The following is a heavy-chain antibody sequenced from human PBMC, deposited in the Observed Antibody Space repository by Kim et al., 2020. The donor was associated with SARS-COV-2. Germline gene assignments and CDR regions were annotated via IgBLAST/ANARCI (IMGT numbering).Heavy chain of an antibody. CDR1: GFTFSSYS. CDR2: ISSSSSYI. D-gene: IGHD6-13*01. Sequence: GGSLRLSCAASGFTFSSYSMNWVRQAPGKGLEWVSSISSSSSYIYYADSVKGRFTISRDNAKNSLYLQMNSLRAEDTAVYYCHSRSRRLNWFDPWGQGTLVTVSS. CDR3: HSRSRRLNWFDP. J-gene: IGHJ5*02. V-gene: IGHV3-21*01.